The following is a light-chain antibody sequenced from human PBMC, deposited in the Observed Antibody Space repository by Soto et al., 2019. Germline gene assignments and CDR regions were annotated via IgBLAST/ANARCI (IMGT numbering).Light chain of an antibody. Sequence: EIVLTQSPATLSLSPGERATLSCRASQSVDSYLAWYQQKPGQAPRLLIYDASNRVTGIPARFSGSGSGTDFTLTISSLEAEDFAVYYCQQRSNWLTFGGGTKVEIK. CDR2: DAS. CDR1: QSVDSY. V-gene: IGKV3-11*01. CDR3: QQRSNWLT. J-gene: IGKJ4*01.